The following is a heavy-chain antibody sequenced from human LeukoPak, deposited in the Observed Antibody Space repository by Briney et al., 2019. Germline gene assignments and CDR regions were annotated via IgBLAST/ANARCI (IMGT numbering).Heavy chain of an antibody. CDR2: IHYREAT. CDR3: ARGELGHYDIRIKPYHFDS. CDR1: GGSFSGYY. Sequence: SETLSLTCAVYGGSFSGYYWSWIRQPPGKGLEWIGEIHYREATNYDPSLKSRVTISGDPSKNHISLKLNSVTAADTAVYYCARGELGHYDIRIKPYHFDSWGQGSLVTVSS. V-gene: IGHV4-34*01. J-gene: IGHJ4*02. D-gene: IGHD3-22*01.